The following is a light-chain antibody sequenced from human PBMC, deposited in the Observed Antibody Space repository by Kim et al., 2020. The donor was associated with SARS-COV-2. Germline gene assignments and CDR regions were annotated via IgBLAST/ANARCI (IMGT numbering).Light chain of an antibody. CDR2: RDN. CDR3: QAWDSSIYV. V-gene: IGLV3-1*01. J-gene: IGLJ1*01. CDR1: KLGDKD. Sequence: VAPGQTASITCSGDKLGDKDASWYQQKPGQSPVVVIFRDNRRPAGIPERFSGSNSGNTATLTISGTQAMDEADYYCQAWDSSIYVFGTGTKVTVL.